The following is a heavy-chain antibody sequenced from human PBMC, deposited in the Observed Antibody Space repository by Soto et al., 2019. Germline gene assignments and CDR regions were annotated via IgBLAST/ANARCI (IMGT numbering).Heavy chain of an antibody. Sequence: EVQGGESGGGVFERGGCVRLSCGAWGFMFRSYGTHWVRHATGRGLMGVSRIHNDGSTTRYADSVKGRFTISRDNAKNTLYLQMSSLRVEDTAVYYCARDNWNSYWGQGTLVTVSS. D-gene: IGHD1-7*01. J-gene: IGHJ4*01. CDR1: GFMFRSYG. CDR3: ARDNWNSY. CDR2: IHNDGSTT. V-gene: IGHV3-74*01.